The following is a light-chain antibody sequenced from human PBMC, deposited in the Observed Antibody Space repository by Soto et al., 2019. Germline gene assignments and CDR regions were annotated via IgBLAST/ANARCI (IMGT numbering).Light chain of an antibody. Sequence: DIQLTQSPPFLSASVGDRVTVTCRASQTINNYLAWFRKKEGKAPEFLIYPASTLQDGVPSRFSGHGFGINFTLTISSLQPEDFATYYCQQLRAYPHTFGQGTKLDIK. V-gene: IGKV1-9*01. CDR3: QQLRAYPHT. CDR1: QTINNY. CDR2: PAS. J-gene: IGKJ2*01.